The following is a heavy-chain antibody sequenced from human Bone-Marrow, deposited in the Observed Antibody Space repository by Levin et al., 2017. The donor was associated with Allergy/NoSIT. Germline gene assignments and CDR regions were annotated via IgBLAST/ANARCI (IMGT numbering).Heavy chain of an antibody. CDR3: VKDYSGFVV. V-gene: IGHV3-23*01. D-gene: IGHD2-15*01. CDR2: ISGNSESI. J-gene: IGHJ4*02. Sequence: QAGGSLRLSCVASGFTFSGYAMGWVRQAAGKGLEWVSTISGNSESIHQPESVRGRFIISRDNSQNTLYLQMNSLRVEETAIYYCVKDYSGFVVWGQGTPVTVSS. CDR1: GFTFSGYA.